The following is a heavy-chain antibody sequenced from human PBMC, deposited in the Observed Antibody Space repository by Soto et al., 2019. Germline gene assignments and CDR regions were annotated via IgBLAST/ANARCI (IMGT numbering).Heavy chain of an antibody. CDR3: ARGTRSLGYCSSTSCNYFDY. D-gene: IGHD2-2*01. CDR2: INHSGST. V-gene: IGHV4-34*01. CDR1: GGSFSGYY. Sequence: SETLSLTCAVYGGSFSGYYWSWIRQPPGKGLEWIGEINHSGSTNYNPSLKSRVTISVDTSKNQFSLKLSSVTAADTAVYYCARGTRSLGYCSSTSCNYFDYWGQGTLVTVSS. J-gene: IGHJ4*02.